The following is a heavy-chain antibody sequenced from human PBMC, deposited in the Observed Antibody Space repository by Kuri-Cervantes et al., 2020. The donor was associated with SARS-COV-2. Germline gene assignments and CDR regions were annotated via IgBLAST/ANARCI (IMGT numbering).Heavy chain of an antibody. CDR3: ARLHTDIVVVPAAIRSHCYYYYMDV. D-gene: IGHD2-2*02. Sequence: GESPKISCKASGFTFGDYAMSWVRQAPGKGLEWVSYISSSSSTIYYADSVKGRFTISRDNAKNSLYLQMNSLRAEDTAVYYCARLHTDIVVVPAAIRSHCYYYYMDVWGKGTTVTVSS. CDR2: ISSSSSTI. V-gene: IGHV3-48*04. CDR1: GFTFGDYA. J-gene: IGHJ6*03.